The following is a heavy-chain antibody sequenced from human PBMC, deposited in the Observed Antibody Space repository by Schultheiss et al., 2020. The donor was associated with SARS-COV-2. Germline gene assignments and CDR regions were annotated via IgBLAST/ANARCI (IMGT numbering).Heavy chain of an antibody. CDR1: GYSISSGYY. Sequence: SETLSLTCAVSGYSISSGYYWSWIRQPAGKGLEWIGRIYTSGSTNYNPSLKSRVTISVDTSKNQFSLKLSSVTAADTAVYYCARASIAARRGLDYWGQGTLVTVSS. V-gene: IGHV4-61*02. CDR2: IYTSGST. D-gene: IGHD6-6*01. CDR3: ARASIAARRGLDY. J-gene: IGHJ4*02.